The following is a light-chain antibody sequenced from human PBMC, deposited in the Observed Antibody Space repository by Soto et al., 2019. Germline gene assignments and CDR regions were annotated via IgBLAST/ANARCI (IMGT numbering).Light chain of an antibody. J-gene: IGKJ1*01. Sequence: DIVMTQSPDSLAVSLGERATINCESSQTILYSSNNNNYLAWYQQKPGQPPKLLIYWASTRESGVPARFSGSGSVTEFTLTISSLQAEDVAVYYCHQYLSAPWTFGQGTKVEIK. CDR2: WAS. CDR3: HQYLSAPWT. V-gene: IGKV4-1*01. CDR1: QTILYSSNNNNY.